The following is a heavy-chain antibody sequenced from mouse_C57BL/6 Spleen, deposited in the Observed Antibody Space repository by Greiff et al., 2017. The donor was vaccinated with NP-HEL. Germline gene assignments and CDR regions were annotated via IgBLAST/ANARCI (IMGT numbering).Heavy chain of an antibody. V-gene: IGHV1-50*01. CDR1: GYTFTSYW. CDR2: IDPSDSYT. J-gene: IGHJ2*01. Sequence: QVHVKQPGAELVKPGASVKLSCKASGYTFTSYWMQWVKQRPGQGLEWIGEIDPSDSYTNYNQKFKGKATLTVDTSSSTAYMQLSSLTSEDSAVYYCASKVYYDYFDYWGQGTTLTVSS. D-gene: IGHD2-4*01. CDR3: ASKVYYDYFDY.